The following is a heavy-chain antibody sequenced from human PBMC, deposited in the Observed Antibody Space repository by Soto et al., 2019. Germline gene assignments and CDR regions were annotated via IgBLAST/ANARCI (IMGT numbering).Heavy chain of an antibody. V-gene: IGHV3-15*01. Sequence: PGGSLRLSCAASGFTSGNAWMSWVRQTPGKGLEWVGRIKSKTDGGTTDYAASVRDRIIIFRDDSKNMLYLQIHSLTSEDTAVYYCTTFEISLYPEYWGRGTLVTVSS. CDR2: IKSKTDGGTT. CDR3: TTFEISLYPEY. D-gene: IGHD3-16*02. CDR1: GFTSGNAW. J-gene: IGHJ4*02.